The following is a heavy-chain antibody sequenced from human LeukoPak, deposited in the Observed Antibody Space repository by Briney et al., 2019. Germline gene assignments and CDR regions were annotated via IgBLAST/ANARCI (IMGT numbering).Heavy chain of an antibody. CDR1: GFTFSSYG. J-gene: IGHJ3*02. Sequence: GGSLRLSCAASGFTFSSYGMHWVRQAPGKGLEWVAFIRYDGRIKYYADSVKGRFTISRDNSKNTVHLQMNNLRAEDTAMYFCARRLYIVRGAFDIWGQGTMVTVSS. V-gene: IGHV3-30*02. CDR3: ARRLYIVRGAFDI. D-gene: IGHD2/OR15-2a*01. CDR2: IRYDGRIK.